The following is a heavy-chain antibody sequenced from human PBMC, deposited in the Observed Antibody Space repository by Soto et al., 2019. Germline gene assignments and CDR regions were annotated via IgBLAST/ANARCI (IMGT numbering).Heavy chain of an antibody. D-gene: IGHD3-22*01. CDR2: ISYDGSNK. J-gene: IGHJ4*02. CDR3: ARDRDGYYFGY. Sequence: GGSLRLSCAASGFTFSSYAMHWVRQAPGKGLEWVAVISYDGSNKYYADSVKGRFTISRDNSKNTLYLQMNSLRAEDTAVYYCARDRDGYYFGYWGQGTLVTVSS. CDR1: GFTFSSYA. V-gene: IGHV3-30-3*01.